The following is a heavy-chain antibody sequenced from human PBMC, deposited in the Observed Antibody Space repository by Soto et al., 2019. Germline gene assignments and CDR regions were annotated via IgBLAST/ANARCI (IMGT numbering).Heavy chain of an antibody. CDR2: FYYSGST. V-gene: IGHV4-39*01. J-gene: IGHJ6*03. Sequence: ASETLSLTCTVSGGSISSSSYYWGWIRQSPGKGLEWIGSFYYSGSTYYSPSLKSRVTISGDTSKKEISLRLSSVTAADTAVYYCARISVASRYMDVWGKGTTVTAP. D-gene: IGHD5-12*01. CDR1: GGSISSSSYY. CDR3: ARISVASRYMDV.